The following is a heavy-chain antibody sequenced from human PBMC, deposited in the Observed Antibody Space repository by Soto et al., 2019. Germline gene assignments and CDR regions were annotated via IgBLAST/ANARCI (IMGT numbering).Heavy chain of an antibody. D-gene: IGHD6-19*01. J-gene: IGHJ1*01. CDR2: ISGGGFDT. CDR1: GFIFSSYA. V-gene: IGHV3-23*01. CDR3: AKGRGAVSGASHL. Sequence: AGGSLRLSCAASGFIFSSYAMSWVRQAPGKGLEWVSGISGGGFDTYYADSVTGRFTISRDNSKNTLYLQMNSLRVEDTAIYYCAKGRGAVSGASHLWGQGTLVTVS.